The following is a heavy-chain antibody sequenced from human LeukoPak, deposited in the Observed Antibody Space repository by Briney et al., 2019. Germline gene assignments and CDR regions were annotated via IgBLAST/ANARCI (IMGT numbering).Heavy chain of an antibody. CDR3: ANEIRPNDY. Sequence: GGSLRLSCAASEFDFSTHAMTWVRQAPGKGLEWVSAISISGTKTYYADSVKGRFTISRDNSKDTLYLQMYSLRAEDTAVYYCANEIRPNDYWGQGTLVTVSS. V-gene: IGHV3-23*01. D-gene: IGHD4-17*01. CDR2: ISISGTKT. J-gene: IGHJ4*02. CDR1: EFDFSTHA.